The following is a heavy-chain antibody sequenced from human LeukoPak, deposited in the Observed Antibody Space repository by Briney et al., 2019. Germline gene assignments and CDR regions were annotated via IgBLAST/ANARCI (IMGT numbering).Heavy chain of an antibody. J-gene: IGHJ4*02. Sequence: PSETLSLTCAVYGGSFSGYYWSWIRQPPGKGLEWIGEINHSGSTNYNPSLKSRVTISVDTSKNQFSLKLSSVTAADTAVYYCARVGSGPIIGFLDYWGQGTLVTVSS. D-gene: IGHD6-19*01. CDR3: ARVGSGPIIGFLDY. V-gene: IGHV4-34*01. CDR1: GGSFSGYY. CDR2: INHSGST.